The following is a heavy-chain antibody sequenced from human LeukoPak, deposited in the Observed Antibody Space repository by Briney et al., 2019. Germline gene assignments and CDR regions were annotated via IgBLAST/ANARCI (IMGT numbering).Heavy chain of an antibody. V-gene: IGHV4-59*08. J-gene: IGHJ5*02. CDR1: GGSFSGYY. Sequence: SETLSLTCAVYGGSFSGYYWSWIRQPPGKGLEWIGYIYYSGSTNYNPSLKSRVTISVDTSKNQFSLKLSSVTAADTAVYYCARHLLGYCSGGSCYEGFDPWGQGTLVTVSS. D-gene: IGHD2-15*01. CDR2: IYYSGST. CDR3: ARHLLGYCSGGSCYEGFDP.